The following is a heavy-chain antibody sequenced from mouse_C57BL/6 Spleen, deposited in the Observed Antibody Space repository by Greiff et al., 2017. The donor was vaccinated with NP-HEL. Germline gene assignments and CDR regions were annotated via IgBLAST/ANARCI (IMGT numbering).Heavy chain of an antibody. V-gene: IGHV2-2*01. Sequence: QVQLKESGPGLVQPSPSLSITCTASGFSLTSYGVHWVRQSPGKGLAWLGVIWSGGSTDYNAAFISRMSISKDNSKSQVFCKMNRLQAEDTAIYYCARNRNDYDGHFDDWGQGTTLTVSS. CDR2: IWSGGST. J-gene: IGHJ2*01. D-gene: IGHD2-4*01. CDR1: GFSLTSYG. CDR3: ARNRNDYDGHFDD.